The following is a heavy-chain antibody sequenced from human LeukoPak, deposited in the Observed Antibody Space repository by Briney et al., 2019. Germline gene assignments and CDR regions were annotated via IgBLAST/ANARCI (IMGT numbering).Heavy chain of an antibody. V-gene: IGHV4-59*11. CDR3: ATASGRSFWLDP. CDR1: GGSIGTLY. J-gene: IGHJ5*02. CDR2: IDYHGNT. Sequence: PSETLSHTCIVSGGSIGTLYWNWIRQVPGKGLEWIGFIDYHGNTKYNPSLKSRVTMSVDTSVDQGSLRLTSVTAADTAIYFCATASGRSFWLDPWGQGRLVTVSS. D-gene: IGHD2-15*01.